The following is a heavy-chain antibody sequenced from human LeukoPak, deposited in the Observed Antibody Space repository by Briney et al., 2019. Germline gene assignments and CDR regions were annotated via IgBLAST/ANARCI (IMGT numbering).Heavy chain of an antibody. J-gene: IGHJ4*02. D-gene: IGHD3-22*01. CDR3: ARGASSAYYVDY. V-gene: IGHV3-74*01. CDR2: IKYDGSII. CDR1: GFTFSSHW. Sequence: GGSLRLSCAASGFTFSSHWMHWVRQAPGKGLVWVSRIKYDGSIITYANSVKGRFSISRDNAKNTVDLQMNSLRAEDTAVYYCARGASSAYYVDYWGQGTLVTVSS.